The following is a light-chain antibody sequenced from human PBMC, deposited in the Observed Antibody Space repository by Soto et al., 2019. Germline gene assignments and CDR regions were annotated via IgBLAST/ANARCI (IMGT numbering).Light chain of an antibody. CDR1: SSDVGGYNY. CDR2: DVS. J-gene: IGLJ1*01. Sequence: QSALTQPASVSGSPGQSITISCTGTSSDVGGYNYVSWYQQHPGKAPKLMIYDVSNRPSGVSNRFSGSKSGNTASLTISGLQAEDEADYYCSSYTSSRYVFGTGTKPPS. CDR3: SSYTSSRYV. V-gene: IGLV2-14*01.